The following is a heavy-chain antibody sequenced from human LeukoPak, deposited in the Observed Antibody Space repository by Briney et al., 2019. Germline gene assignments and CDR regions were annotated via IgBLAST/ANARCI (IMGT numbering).Heavy chain of an antibody. CDR3: AGRLWRRDGYNLSAFDI. CDR1: GGSISSYY. J-gene: IGHJ3*02. Sequence: PSETLSLTCTVAGGSISSYYWKWIRPPPGKVLEWVGSIYYSGSTNYTPSLKSRVTISVDTSKNQFSLKLSSVTAADTAVYYCAGRLWRRDGYNLSAFDIWGQGTMVTVSS. CDR2: IYYSGST. D-gene: IGHD5-24*01. V-gene: IGHV4-59*01.